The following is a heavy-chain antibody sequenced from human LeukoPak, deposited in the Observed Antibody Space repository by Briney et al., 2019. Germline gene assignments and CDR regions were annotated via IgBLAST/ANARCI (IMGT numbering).Heavy chain of an antibody. Sequence: GGSLRLSCAASGFTSGDYAMHWVRQVPGKGLEWVSGISWNSGNIGYADSVKGRFTISRDNAKNSLYLQMNSLRPEDTALYYCAKALPGAYYYAMDVWGQGTTVTVSS. J-gene: IGHJ6*02. CDR3: AKALPGAYYYAMDV. CDR2: ISWNSGNI. V-gene: IGHV3-9*02. CDR1: GFTSGDYA. D-gene: IGHD1-14*01.